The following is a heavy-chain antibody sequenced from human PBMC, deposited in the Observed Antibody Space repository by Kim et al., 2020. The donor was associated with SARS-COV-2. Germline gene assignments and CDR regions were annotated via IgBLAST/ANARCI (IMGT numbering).Heavy chain of an antibody. J-gene: IGHJ4*02. D-gene: IGHD1-20*01. V-gene: IGHV1-3*01. Sequence: ASVKVSCKASGYTFTSYAMHWVRQAPGQRLEWMGWINAGNGNTKYSQKFQGRVTITRDTSASTAYMELSSLRSEDTAVYYCARHRNWNDLLGLFDYWGQGTLVTVSS. CDR3: ARHRNWNDLLGLFDY. CDR2: INAGNGNT. CDR1: GYTFTSYA.